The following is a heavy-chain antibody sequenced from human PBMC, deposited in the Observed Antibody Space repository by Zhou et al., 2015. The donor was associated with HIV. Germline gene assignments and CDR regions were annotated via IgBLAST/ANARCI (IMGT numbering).Heavy chain of an antibody. V-gene: IGHV1-18*01. CDR3: ARDISYSSGWYGIWFDP. CDR1: GYTFTNYG. CDR2: IGDDNGDTNYGDT. J-gene: IGHJ5*02. Sequence: QVQLVQSGAEVKKPGASVKVSCEASGYTFTNYGISWVRQAPGQGLEWMGWIGDDNGDTNYGDTNYAQKFQGRVTLTADTSTSTVYMELRSLRSDDTAVYYCARDISYSSGWYGIWFDPLGPGNPGHRLL. D-gene: IGHD6-19*01.